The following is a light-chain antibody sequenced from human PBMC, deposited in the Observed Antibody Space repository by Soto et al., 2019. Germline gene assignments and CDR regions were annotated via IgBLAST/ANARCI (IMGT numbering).Light chain of an antibody. CDR3: CAYAGSDTLWV. J-gene: IGLJ3*02. Sequence: QSALTQPRSVSGSPGQSVAISCTGTSSDVGGYNFVSWYQQHPGKAPKLIIYDVSKRPSGVPDRFSGSKSGNTASLTLSGLQAEDEAEYYCCAYAGSDTLWVFGGGTKLTGL. CDR2: DVS. V-gene: IGLV2-11*01. CDR1: SSDVGGYNF.